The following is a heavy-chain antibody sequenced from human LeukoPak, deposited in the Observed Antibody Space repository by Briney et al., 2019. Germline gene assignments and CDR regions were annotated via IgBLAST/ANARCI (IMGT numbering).Heavy chain of an antibody. CDR1: GFTFSSYS. D-gene: IGHD6-19*01. J-gene: IGHJ3*02. CDR3: ARPPLFIAVAGNAFDI. Sequence: PGGSLRLSCAASGFTFSSYSMNWVRQAPGKGLEWVSSISSSSSYIYYADSVKGRFTISRDNAKNSLYLQMNSLRAEDTAVYYCARPPLFIAVAGNAFDIWGQGTMVTVSS. CDR2: ISSSSSYI. V-gene: IGHV3-21*01.